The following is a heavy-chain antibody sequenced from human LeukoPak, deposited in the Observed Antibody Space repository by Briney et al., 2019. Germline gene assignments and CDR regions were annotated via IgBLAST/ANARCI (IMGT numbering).Heavy chain of an antibody. J-gene: IGHJ6*03. CDR2: IRVHNGDT. V-gene: IGHV1-18*01. CDR3: AGVNLYYNYMDV. CDR1: GYTFTRYG. Sequence: GASVKVSCKASGYTFTRYGISWVRQAPGQGLEWMGWIRVHNGDTDNAQKFQGRVTITTDTSSTTIYMELRSLRSDDTAVYYCAGVNLYYNYMDVWGKGTTVTVSS. D-gene: IGHD1-14*01.